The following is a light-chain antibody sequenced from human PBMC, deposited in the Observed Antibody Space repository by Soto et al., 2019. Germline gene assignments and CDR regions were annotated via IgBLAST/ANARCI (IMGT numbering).Light chain of an antibody. J-gene: IGLJ1*01. CDR1: NSNIGAGSD. Sequence: QSVLTQPPSVSGAPGQRVTISCTGSNSNIGAGSDVHWYQQVLGAAPKLLIYKSAYRPSGVPDRFSGFKSGTSASLAITGLQAEDEADYYCQSYDSGQSTAIFGTGTKLT. CDR3: QSYDSGQSTAI. V-gene: IGLV1-40*01. CDR2: KSA.